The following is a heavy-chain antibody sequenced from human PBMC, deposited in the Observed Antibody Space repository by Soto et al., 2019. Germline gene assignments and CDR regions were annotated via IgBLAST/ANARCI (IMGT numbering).Heavy chain of an antibody. CDR1: GYTFTKYG. D-gene: IGHD3-10*01. V-gene: IGHV1-18*01. CDR3: ARYYRAVVRNRDYMDG. J-gene: IGHJ6*03. Sequence: QAQLVQSGPEMKKPGASVKVSCNASGYTFTKYGISWVRQAPGQGLEWIGWISDNNDNVKYTQRVQGRVTMTTDISANTAYMELRSLRSDDTAVYYCARYYRAVVRNRDYMDGWGKGATVSGSS. CDR2: ISDNNDNV.